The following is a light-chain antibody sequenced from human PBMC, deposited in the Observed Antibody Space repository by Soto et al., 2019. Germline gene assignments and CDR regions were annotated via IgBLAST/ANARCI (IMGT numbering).Light chain of an antibody. J-gene: IGKJ5*01. Sequence: ESVLTQSPVTQSVSPGESVTLSCRASQSVGTNLARYQQKPGQAPRLLIYGASTRAAGIPERFRGSGSGTDFTLTISNLEPEDFAVYCCQQRSNWPPITFGQGTRLEIK. CDR2: GAS. CDR3: QQRSNWPPIT. V-gene: IGKV3-11*01. CDR1: QSVGTN.